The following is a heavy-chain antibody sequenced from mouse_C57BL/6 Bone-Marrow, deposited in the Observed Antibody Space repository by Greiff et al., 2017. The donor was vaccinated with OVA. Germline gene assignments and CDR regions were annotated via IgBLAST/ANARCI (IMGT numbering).Heavy chain of an antibody. CDR1: GYSITSGYY. V-gene: IGHV3-6*01. CDR2: ISYDGSN. Sequence: VQLKESGPGLVKPSQSLSLTCSVTGYSITSGYYWNWIRQFPGNKLEWMGYISYDGSNNYNPSLKNRISITRDTSKNQFFLKLNSVTTEDTATYYCARDYGSSSRYYAMDYWGQGTSVTVSS. J-gene: IGHJ4*01. CDR3: ARDYGSSSRYYAMDY. D-gene: IGHD1-1*01.